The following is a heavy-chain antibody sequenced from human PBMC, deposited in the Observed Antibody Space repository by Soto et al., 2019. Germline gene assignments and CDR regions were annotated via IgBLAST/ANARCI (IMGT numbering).Heavy chain of an antibody. CDR1: GGTFSSYA. D-gene: IGHD3-22*01. Sequence: SVKVSCKASGGTFSSYAISWVRQAPGQGLEWMGGIIPIFGTANYAQKFQGRVTITADESTSTAYMELSSLRSEDTAVYYCAREGSNYYDSWSWRQGTLGTVSS. CDR2: IIPIFGTA. V-gene: IGHV1-69*13. CDR3: AREGSNYYDSWS. J-gene: IGHJ4*02.